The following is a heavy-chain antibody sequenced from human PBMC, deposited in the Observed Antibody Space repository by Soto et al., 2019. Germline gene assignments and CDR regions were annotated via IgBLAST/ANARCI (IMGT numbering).Heavy chain of an antibody. Sequence: PSETLSLTCTFSGCSISSSSYYWGWIRQPPGKGLEWIGSIYYSGSTYYNPSLKSRVTISVDTSKNQFSLKLSSVTAADTAVYYCARHPSGPYYYGSSGYSYNWFDPWGQGTLVTVSS. D-gene: IGHD3-22*01. CDR1: GCSISSSSYY. V-gene: IGHV4-39*01. CDR2: IYYSGST. CDR3: ARHPSGPYYYGSSGYSYNWFDP. J-gene: IGHJ5*02.